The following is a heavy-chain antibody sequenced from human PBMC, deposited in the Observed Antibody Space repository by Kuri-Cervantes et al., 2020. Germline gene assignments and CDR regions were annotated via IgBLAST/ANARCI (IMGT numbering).Heavy chain of an antibody. CDR3: AINYYGSGSYYSWFDP. V-gene: IGHV1-18*01. CDR1: GYTFTSYD. D-gene: IGHD3-10*01. CDR2: ISAYNGNT. Sequence: ASVKVSCKASGYTFTSYDINWVRQAPGQGLEWMGRISAYNGNTNYAQKFQGRVTMTTDTSTSTAYMELGSLRSDDTAVYYCAINYYGSGSYYSWFDPWGQGTLVAVSS. J-gene: IGHJ5*02.